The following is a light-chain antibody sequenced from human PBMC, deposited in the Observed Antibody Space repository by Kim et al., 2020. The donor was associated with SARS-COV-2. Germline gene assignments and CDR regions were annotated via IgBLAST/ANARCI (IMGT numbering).Light chain of an antibody. CDR2: GKN. Sequence: SSELTQDPAVSVALGQPVRITCQGDSLRSYYASWYQQKPGQAPVLVIYGKNNRPSGIPDRFSGSSSGNTASLTITGAQAEDEADYYFNSRDSSGNHWVFG. CDR1: SLRSYY. V-gene: IGLV3-19*01. CDR3: NSRDSSGNHWV. J-gene: IGLJ3*02.